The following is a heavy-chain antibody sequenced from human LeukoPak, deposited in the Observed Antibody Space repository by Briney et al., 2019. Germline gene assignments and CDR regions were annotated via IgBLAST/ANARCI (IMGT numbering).Heavy chain of an antibody. J-gene: IGHJ4*02. CDR1: GFTFSSYA. D-gene: IGHD2-15*01. CDR3: ARDPSGGGYFDY. CDR2: ISDTSRTI. Sequence: GGSLRLSCAASGFTFSSYAMNWVRQAPGRGLEWLSYISDTSRTIFYADSVKGRFTTSRDNAKSSMYLQMNSLRAEDTAVYYCARDPSGGGYFDYWGQGALVTVSS. V-gene: IGHV3-48*01.